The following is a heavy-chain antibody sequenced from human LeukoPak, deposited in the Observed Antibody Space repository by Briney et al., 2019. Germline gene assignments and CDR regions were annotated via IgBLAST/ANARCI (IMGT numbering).Heavy chain of an antibody. V-gene: IGHV4-59*01. D-gene: IGHD3-10*01. CDR2: IYYSGST. CDR1: GGPISSYY. J-gene: IGHJ6*03. CDR3: ARGRYGSGSYYTLGYYYYYMDV. Sequence: SETLSLTCTVSGGPISSYYWSWIRQPPGKGLEWIGYIYYSGSTNYNPSLKSRVTISVDTSKNQFSLKLSSVTAADTAVYYCARGRYGSGSYYTLGYYYYYMDVWGKGTTVTVSS.